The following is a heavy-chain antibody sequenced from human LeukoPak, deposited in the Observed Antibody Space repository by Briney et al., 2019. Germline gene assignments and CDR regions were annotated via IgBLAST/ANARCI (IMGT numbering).Heavy chain of an antibody. CDR3: ARDIGQGDY. CDR2: IYSGGST. J-gene: IGHJ4*02. CDR1: GVIFSNYS. D-gene: IGHD2-15*01. Sequence: GGSLRLSCVDSGVIFSNYSMNWVRQAPGKGLEWVSVIYSGGSTYYADSVKGRFTISRDNSKNTLYLQMNSLRAEDTAVYYCARDIGQGDYWGQGTLVTVSS. V-gene: IGHV3-53*01.